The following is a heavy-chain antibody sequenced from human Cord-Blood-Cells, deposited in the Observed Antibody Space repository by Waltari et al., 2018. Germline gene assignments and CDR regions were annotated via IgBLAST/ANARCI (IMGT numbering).Heavy chain of an antibody. D-gene: IGHD6-19*01. CDR2: INPNSGGT. V-gene: IGHV1-2*04. Sequence: QVQLVQSGAEVKKPGAAVKVSCKASGNPFTGSYLQLVGLAPGQGLEWMGWINPNSGGTNYAQKFQGWVTMTRDTSISTAYMELSRLRSDDTAVYYCARLYSSGWKVFDYWGQGTLVTVSS. CDR3: ARLYSSGWKVFDY. J-gene: IGHJ4*02. CDR1: GNPFTGSY.